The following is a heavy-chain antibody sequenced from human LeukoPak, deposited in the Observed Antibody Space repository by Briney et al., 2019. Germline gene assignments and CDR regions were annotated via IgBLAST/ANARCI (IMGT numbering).Heavy chain of an antibody. CDR2: IYYSGST. Sequence: SETLSLTCTVSGGSISGYYWTWIRQPPGKGLEWVGYIYYSGSTNYNPSLKSRVTISVDTSKNQFSLKLSSVTAADTAVYYCARVKYYYDSRGPYYYYYGMDVWGQGTTVTVSS. J-gene: IGHJ6*02. D-gene: IGHD3-22*01. CDR1: GGSISGYY. V-gene: IGHV4-59*01. CDR3: ARVKYYYDSRGPYYYYYGMDV.